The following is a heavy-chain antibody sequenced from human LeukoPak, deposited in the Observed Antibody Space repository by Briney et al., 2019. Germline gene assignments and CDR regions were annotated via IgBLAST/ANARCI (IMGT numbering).Heavy chain of an antibody. CDR1: GGSISGGSYY. Sequence: PSQTLSLTCTVSGGSISGGSYYWSWIRQPAGKGLEWIGRIYTSGSTNYNPSLKSRVTISVDTSKNQFSLKLSSVTAADTAVYYCAREVYYYGSGMEGYYYYGMDVWGQGTTVTVSS. D-gene: IGHD3-10*01. CDR2: IYTSGST. J-gene: IGHJ6*02. CDR3: AREVYYYGSGMEGYYYYGMDV. V-gene: IGHV4-61*02.